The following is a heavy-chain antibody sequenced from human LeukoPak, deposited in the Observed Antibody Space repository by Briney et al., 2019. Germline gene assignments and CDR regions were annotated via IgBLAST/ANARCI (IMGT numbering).Heavy chain of an antibody. J-gene: IGHJ6*03. CDR3: ARGRYYYYYMDV. CDR2: IIPILGIA. Sequence: VASVKVSCKASGGTFSSYAISWVRQAPGQGLEWMGRIIPILGIANYAQKFQGRVTITADKSTSTAYMELSSLRSEDTAVYYCARGRYYYYYMDVWGKGTTVTVSS. V-gene: IGHV1-69*04. CDR1: GGTFSSYA.